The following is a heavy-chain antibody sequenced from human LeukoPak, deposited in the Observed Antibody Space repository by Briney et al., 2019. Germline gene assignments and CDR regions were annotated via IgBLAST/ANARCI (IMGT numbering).Heavy chain of an antibody. CDR1: GGSFSGYY. CDR3: ARAGIDELELRRSYYFDY. D-gene: IGHD1-7*01. Sequence: PSETLSLTCAVYGGSFSGYYWSWIRQPPGKGLEWIGEINHSGSTNYNPSLKSRVTISVDTSKNQFSLKLSSVTAADTAVYYCARAGIDELELRRSYYFDYWGQGTLVTVSS. CDR2: INHSGST. V-gene: IGHV4-34*01. J-gene: IGHJ4*02.